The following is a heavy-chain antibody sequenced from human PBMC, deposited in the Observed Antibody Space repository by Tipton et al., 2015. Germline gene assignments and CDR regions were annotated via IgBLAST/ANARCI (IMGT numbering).Heavy chain of an antibody. J-gene: IGHJ4*02. CDR2: ISVGGGNT. V-gene: IGHV3-23*01. D-gene: IGHD1-7*01. Sequence: GSLRLSCAASGFTFNNYAMNWVRQAPGKGLEWVSGISVGGGNTYYADSVKGRFTTFRDNSRNTVYLQMNSLRAEDTAVYFCAKVSNWNFVLDYWGQGTLVTVSS. CDR3: AKVSNWNFVLDY. CDR1: GFTFNNYA.